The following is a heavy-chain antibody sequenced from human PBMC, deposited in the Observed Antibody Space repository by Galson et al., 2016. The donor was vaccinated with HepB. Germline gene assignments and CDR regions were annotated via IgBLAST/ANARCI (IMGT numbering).Heavy chain of an antibody. CDR1: GYTFTSYA. V-gene: IGHV1-18*01. J-gene: IGHJ4*02. CDR3: ARHYSSTWPAGLIFDS. D-gene: IGHD6-6*01. Sequence: SVKVSCKASGYTFTSYAISWVRQAPAQALEYLGWIDTSNGNTNYPQKFQDRVTLTTDTSTSTTYMELRSLISDDTAVYYCARHYSSTWPAGLIFDSWGPGMRATVSS. CDR2: IDTSNGNT.